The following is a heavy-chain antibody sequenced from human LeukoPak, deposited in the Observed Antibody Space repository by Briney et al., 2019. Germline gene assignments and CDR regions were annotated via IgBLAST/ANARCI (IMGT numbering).Heavy chain of an antibody. V-gene: IGHV3-7*01. Sequence: GGSLRLSCAASGFTFSSYWMSWVRQAPGKGLEWVANIKQDGSEKYYVDSVKGRFTISRDNAKNTLYLQMNSLRAEDTAVYYCARGLPFSGYSLDFQDWGQGTLVTVSS. CDR1: GFTFSSYW. D-gene: IGHD5-12*01. J-gene: IGHJ1*01. CDR3: ARGLPFSGYSLDFQD. CDR2: IKQDGSEK.